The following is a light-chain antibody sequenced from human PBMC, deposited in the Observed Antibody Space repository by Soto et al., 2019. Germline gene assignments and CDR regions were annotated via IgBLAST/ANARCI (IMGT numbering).Light chain of an antibody. CDR2: AAS. Sequence: QLTQSPSFLSASVGDRVSLTCRASQGISSYLAWYQQKPGKAPKLLIYAASTLQSGVPSRFSGSGSGTEFTLTISSLQPEDFATYYCQQLNSYPWTFGQGTKVDI. CDR3: QQLNSYPWT. V-gene: IGKV1-9*01. J-gene: IGKJ1*01. CDR1: QGISSY.